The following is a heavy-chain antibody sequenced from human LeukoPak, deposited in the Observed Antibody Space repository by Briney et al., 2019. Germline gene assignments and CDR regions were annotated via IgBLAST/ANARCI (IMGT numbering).Heavy chain of an antibody. CDR1: GFTFSSYW. J-gene: IGHJ6*03. CDR2: IKQDGSEK. V-gene: IGHV3-7*01. D-gene: IGHD3-10*01. Sequence: TGGSLRLSCAASGFTFSSYWMSWVRQAPGKGLEWVANIKQDGSEKYYVDSVKGRFTISRDNAKNSLYLQMNSLRAEDTAVYYCARDRLTMVRGVIKFPGYYYYYMDVWGKGTTVTISS. CDR3: ARDRLTMVRGVIKFPGYYYYYMDV.